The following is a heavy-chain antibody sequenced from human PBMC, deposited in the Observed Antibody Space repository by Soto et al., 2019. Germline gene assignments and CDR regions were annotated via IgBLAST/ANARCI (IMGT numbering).Heavy chain of an antibody. CDR3: ANDRDCGGVCFYFDF. CDR2: IRGDGTDI. CDR1: GFDFNRFT. Sequence: EVQLVQSGGRVVPPGGSLRISCAASGFDFNRFTMHWVRQTPERGLAWVSYIRGDGTDIRYADSVRGRFTISRDKTKNCLYLEMYSLTTEDTVVYDCANDRDCGGVCFYFDFWGQGALVTVSS. J-gene: IGHJ4*02. D-gene: IGHD2-21*01. V-gene: IGHV3-43*01.